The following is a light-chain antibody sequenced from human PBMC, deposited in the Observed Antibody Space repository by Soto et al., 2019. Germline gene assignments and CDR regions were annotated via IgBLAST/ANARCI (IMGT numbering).Light chain of an antibody. Sequence: EIVMTQSPAILSVSPGESATLSCRASQSVGSDLAWYQQKPGQAPRLLLYGTSARATALPAKFTGTGSGTEFSLTISSLQSGDFAVYYCQQYYYWPPSFGGGTKVEI. CDR3: QQYYYWPPS. J-gene: IGKJ4*01. CDR1: QSVGSD. CDR2: GTS. V-gene: IGKV3-15*01.